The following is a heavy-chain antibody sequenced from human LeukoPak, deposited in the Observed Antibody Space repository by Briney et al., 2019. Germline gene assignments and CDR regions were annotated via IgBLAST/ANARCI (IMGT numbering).Heavy chain of an antibody. D-gene: IGHD2-15*01. CDR1: DGSIISYY. CDR3: ARSNKRYCNGGGCYRPHFNY. CDR2: IYNSGST. V-gene: IGHV4-59*01. J-gene: IGHJ4*02. Sequence: SETLSLTCTVSDGSIISYYWSWIRQPPGKGLEWTGEIYNSGSTNYNPSLRSRVSISVDTSKNQISLKLNSVTAADTAIYYCARSNKRYCNGGGCYRPHFNYWGQGTLVTVSS.